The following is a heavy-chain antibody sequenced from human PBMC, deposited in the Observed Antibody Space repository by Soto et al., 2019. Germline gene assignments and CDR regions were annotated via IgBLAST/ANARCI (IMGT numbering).Heavy chain of an antibody. CDR3: ARDYAPLYSSSSQGYYYYYGMDV. J-gene: IGHJ6*02. Sequence: GGSLRLSCAASGFTFSSYAMHWVRQAPGKGLEWVAVISYDGSNKYYADSVKGRFTISGDNSKNPLYLQMNSLRAEDTAVYYCARDYAPLYSSSSQGYYYYYGMDVWGQGTTVTVSS. CDR2: ISYDGSNK. V-gene: IGHV3-30-3*01. D-gene: IGHD6-13*01. CDR1: GFTFSSYA.